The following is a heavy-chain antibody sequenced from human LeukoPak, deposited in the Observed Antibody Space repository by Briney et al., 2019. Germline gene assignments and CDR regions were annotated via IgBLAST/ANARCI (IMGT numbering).Heavy chain of an antibody. CDR3: ARRPSIVGATTGAFDI. J-gene: IGHJ3*02. CDR1: GGSISSSNW. CDR2: IYYSGST. V-gene: IGHV4-31*11. D-gene: IGHD1-26*01. Sequence: SETLSLTYAVSGGSISSSNWWSWVRQHPGKGLEWIGYIYYSGSTYYNPSLESRVTISVDTSKNQFSLKLSSVTAADTAVYYCARRPSIVGATTGAFDIWGQGTMVTVSS.